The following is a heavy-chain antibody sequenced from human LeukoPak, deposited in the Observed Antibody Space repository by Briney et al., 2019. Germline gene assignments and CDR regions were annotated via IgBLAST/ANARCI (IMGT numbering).Heavy chain of an antibody. CDR2: ISGNDGST. D-gene: IGHD1-26*01. J-gene: IGHJ3*02. Sequence: GGSLRLSCAASGSTFSTYAVNWVRQAPGKGLQWVSAISGNDGSTYYADSVKGRFTISRDNSKNTLHLQMNSLRVEDTAVYFCARALVGALLHALDIWGQGTMVTVSS. V-gene: IGHV3-23*01. CDR1: GSTFSTYA. CDR3: ARALVGALLHALDI.